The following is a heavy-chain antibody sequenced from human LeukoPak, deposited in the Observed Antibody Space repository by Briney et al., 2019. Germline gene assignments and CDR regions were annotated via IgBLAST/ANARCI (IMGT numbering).Heavy chain of an antibody. CDR1: GFTFGAYG. D-gene: IGHD3-9*01. V-gene: IGHV3-33*01. J-gene: IGHJ4*02. CDR2: LWYDGSNK. Sequence: PGRSLRLSCAASGFTFGAYGMHWVRQAPGKGLEWVAVLWYDGSNKYYADSVKGRFTISRDNSEDTLYLQMSSLRVEDTAVYYCARAHAGILTGYYLDYGGQGTLVTVS. CDR3: ARAHAGILTGYYLDY.